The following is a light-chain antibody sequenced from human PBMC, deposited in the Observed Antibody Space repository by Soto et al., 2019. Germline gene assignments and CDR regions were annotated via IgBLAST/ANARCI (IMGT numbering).Light chain of an antibody. Sequence: EIVMTQSPATLSVSPGERATLSCRASQSISSNLAWYQHKPGQTPRLLMYGASTRATGIPARFSGSGSGTEFTLTISSLQSEDFAVYYCQHYNKWQNTFGQGTKVEFK. CDR3: QHYNKWQNT. CDR1: QSISSN. J-gene: IGKJ1*01. CDR2: GAS. V-gene: IGKV3-15*01.